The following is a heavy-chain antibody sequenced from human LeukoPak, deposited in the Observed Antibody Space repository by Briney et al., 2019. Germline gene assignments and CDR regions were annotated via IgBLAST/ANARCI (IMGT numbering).Heavy chain of an antibody. V-gene: IGHV3-23*01. CDR2: ISGSGGST. D-gene: IGHD4-23*01. CDR3: AKDLPTVVNGGDWAYYFDY. Sequence: PGGSLRLSCAASGFTFSSYAMSWVRQAPGKGLEWVSAISGSGGSTYYADSVKGRFTISRDNSKNTLYLQMNSLRAEDTAVYYCAKDLPTVVNGGDWAYYFDYWGQGTLVTVSS. CDR1: GFTFSSYA. J-gene: IGHJ4*02.